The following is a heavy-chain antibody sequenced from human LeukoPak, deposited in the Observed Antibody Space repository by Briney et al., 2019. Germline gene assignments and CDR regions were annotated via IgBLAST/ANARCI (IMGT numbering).Heavy chain of an antibody. V-gene: IGHV4-4*02. CDR3: ARDGWFGELHNSNWFDP. CDR2: IYHSGST. CDR1: GVSVSSSNW. J-gene: IGHJ5*02. D-gene: IGHD3-10*01. Sequence: SETLSLTCAVSGVSVSSSNWWSWVRQPPGKGLEWIGEIYHSGSTNYNPSLKSRVTISVDKSKNQFSLKLSSVTAADTAVYYCARDGWFGELHNSNWFDPWGQGTLVTVSS.